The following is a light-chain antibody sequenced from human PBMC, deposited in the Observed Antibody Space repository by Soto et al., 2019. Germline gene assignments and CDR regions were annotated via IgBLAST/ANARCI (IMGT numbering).Light chain of an antibody. CDR2: HAS. CDR3: QQYNSYPRT. J-gene: IGKJ2*01. CDR1: QGIRSA. V-gene: IGKV1-13*02. Sequence: AIQLTQSPSSLSASVGDRVTITCRASQGIRSALAWYQQKPGKAPKLLIYHASSLQSGVPSRFSGSGSGTDFTLTISSLPPEDSATYYCQQYNSYPRTFGQGTALEI.